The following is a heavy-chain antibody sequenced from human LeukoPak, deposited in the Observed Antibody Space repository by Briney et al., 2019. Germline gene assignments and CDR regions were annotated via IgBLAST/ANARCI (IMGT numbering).Heavy chain of an antibody. J-gene: IGHJ5*01. CDR2: INPNSGAT. V-gene: IGHV1-2*02. Sequence: ASVKVSCKASGYIFTGYYLHWVRQAPGQGLEWVGWINPNSGATRYAQNLQGRVTMTRDTSVSTAYMELSRLRSDDTAVFYCARQADNNWFDSWGRGTLVTVSS. CDR1: GYIFTGYY. D-gene: IGHD2-15*01. CDR3: ARQADNNWFDS.